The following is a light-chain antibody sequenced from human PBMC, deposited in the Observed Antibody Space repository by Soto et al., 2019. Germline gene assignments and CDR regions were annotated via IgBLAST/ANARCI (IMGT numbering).Light chain of an antibody. CDR1: QSVSSNY. CDR2: GAS. V-gene: IGKV3-20*01. J-gene: IGKJ1*01. Sequence: EIVLTQSPGTLSLSPGGRATLSCRASQSVSSNYLAWYQQKPGQAPRLLIYGASSRATGIPDRFSGSGSGTDFTLTISRLEPEDFAVYYCQQYGSSPQTFGQGTKV. CDR3: QQYGSSPQT.